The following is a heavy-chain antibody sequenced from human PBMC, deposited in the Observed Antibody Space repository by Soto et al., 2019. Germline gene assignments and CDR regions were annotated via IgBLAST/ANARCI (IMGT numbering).Heavy chain of an antibody. CDR1: GYTFTSYG. Sequence: QVQLVQSGAEVKKPGASVKVSCKASGYTFTSYGISWVRQAPGQGLEWMGWISAYNGNTNYAQKLQGRVTMTTDTATSTAYMELRSLSSDDTAVYYCARHPVGKRRDGYEIGYFDYWGQGTLVTVSS. V-gene: IGHV1-18*01. J-gene: IGHJ4*02. CDR2: ISAYNGNT. CDR3: ARHPVGKRRDGYEIGYFDY. D-gene: IGHD5-12*01.